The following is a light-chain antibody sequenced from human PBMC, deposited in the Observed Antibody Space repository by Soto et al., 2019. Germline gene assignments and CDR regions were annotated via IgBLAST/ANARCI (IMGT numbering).Light chain of an antibody. CDR3: QQRSNWPPWT. J-gene: IGKJ1*01. Sequence: IVMPQSPANLSVSPGDRATLSCRASHSFSSNLAWYQQKPGHAPRLLIYGASTRATGIPARFSGSGSGTDFTLTISSLEPADFAVYYCQQRSNWPPWTFGQGTKVDIK. V-gene: IGKV3-15*01. CDR1: HSFSSN. CDR2: GAS.